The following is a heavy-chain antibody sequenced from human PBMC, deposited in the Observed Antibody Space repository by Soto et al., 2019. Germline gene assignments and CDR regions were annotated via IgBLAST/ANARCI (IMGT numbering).Heavy chain of an antibody. V-gene: IGHV1-3*01. D-gene: IGHD2-8*01. CDR2: INAGNGNT. CDR1: GYTFTSYA. J-gene: IGHJ5*02. Sequence: ASVKGSCKASGYTFTSYAMHWVRQAPGQRLEWMGWINAGNGNTKYSQKFQGRVTITRDTSASTAYMELSSLRSEDTAVYYCARSIVLMVYAINWFDPWGQGTLVTVSS. CDR3: ARSIVLMVYAINWFDP.